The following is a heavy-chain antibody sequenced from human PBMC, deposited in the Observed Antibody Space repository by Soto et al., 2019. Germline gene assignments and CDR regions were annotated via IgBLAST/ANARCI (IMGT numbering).Heavy chain of an antibody. D-gene: IGHD3-9*01. CDR3: ARESYDILTGYSQINWFDP. J-gene: IGHJ5*02. CDR1: GFTFSSYS. CDR2: ISSSSSTI. V-gene: IGHV3-48*02. Sequence: GGSLRLSCAASGFTFSSYSMNWVRQAPGKGLEWVSYISSSSSTIYYADSVKGRFTISRDNAKNSLYLQMNSLRDEDTAVYYCARESYDILTGYSQINWFDPWGQGTLVTVSS.